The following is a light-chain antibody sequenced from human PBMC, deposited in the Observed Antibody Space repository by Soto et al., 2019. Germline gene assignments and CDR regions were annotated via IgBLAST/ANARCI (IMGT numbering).Light chain of an antibody. Sequence: ALTQPASVSGSPGQSITISCTGTSSDVGSYNLVSWYQHHPGKAPKLMIYEVSERPSGVSNRFSGSKSGNTASLTISGLQAEDEADYYCCSYAGRTTPYVFGTGTKLTVL. CDR3: CSYAGRTTPYV. CDR1: SSDVGSYNL. J-gene: IGLJ1*01. CDR2: EVS. V-gene: IGLV2-23*02.